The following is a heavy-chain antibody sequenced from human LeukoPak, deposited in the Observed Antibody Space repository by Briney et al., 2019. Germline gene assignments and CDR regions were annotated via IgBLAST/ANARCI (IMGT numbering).Heavy chain of an antibody. J-gene: IGHJ5*02. D-gene: IGHD6-19*01. Sequence: ASVRVSCKSSGYKFTAYNIHWIRQAPGQGPEWMGWVNPDSGDTNCTQNYEGRLTLTRDTSVSTVHMELSSLTSGDTAVYYCARVWDASGWSNWFDPWGQGTLVTVSS. CDR1: GYKFTAYN. V-gene: IGHV1-2*02. CDR2: VNPDSGDT. CDR3: ARVWDASGWSNWFDP.